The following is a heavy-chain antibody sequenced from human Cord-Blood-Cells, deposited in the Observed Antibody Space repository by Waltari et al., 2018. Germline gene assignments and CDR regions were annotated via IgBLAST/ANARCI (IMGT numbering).Heavy chain of an antibody. CDR1: GYTFTGYY. CDR3: ARANWGRGDAFDI. J-gene: IGHJ3*02. V-gene: IGHV1-2*02. Sequence: QVQLVQSGAEVKKPGASVKVSCQASGYTFTGYYIPWVRQAPGQGLEWMGWINPNSGGTNYAQKFQGRVTMTRDTSISTAYMELSRLRSDDTAVYYCARANWGRGDAFDIWGQGTMVTVSS. CDR2: INPNSGGT. D-gene: IGHD7-27*01.